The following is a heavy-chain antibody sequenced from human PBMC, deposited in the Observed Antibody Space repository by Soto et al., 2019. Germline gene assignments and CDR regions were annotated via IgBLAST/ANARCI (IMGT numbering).Heavy chain of an antibody. CDR1: GYTFTSYA. J-gene: IGHJ3*02. V-gene: IGHV1-2*04. CDR3: ARAELKYDYVWGSYRYIGNDAFDI. Sequence: ASVKVSCKASGYTFTSYAMHWVRQAPGQRLEWMGWINPNSGGTNYAQKFQGWVTMTRDTSISTAYMELSRLRSDDTAVYYCARAELKYDYVWGSYRYIGNDAFDIWGQGTMVTVSS. CDR2: INPNSGGT. D-gene: IGHD3-16*02.